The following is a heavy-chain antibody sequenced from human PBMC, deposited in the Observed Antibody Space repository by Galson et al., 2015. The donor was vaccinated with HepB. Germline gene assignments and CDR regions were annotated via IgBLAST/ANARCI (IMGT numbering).Heavy chain of an antibody. D-gene: IGHD6-13*01. Sequence: SVKVSCKASGYTFTGYYMHWVRQAPGQGLEWTGWISAYNGNTNYAQKLQGRDTMTTDTSTSTAYMELSRLRSDDTAVYYCARVGSFGIAAAGTGVDYWGQGTLVTVSS. CDR1: GYTFTGYY. J-gene: IGHJ4*02. CDR3: ARVGSFGIAAAGTGVDY. V-gene: IGHV1-18*04. CDR2: ISAYNGNT.